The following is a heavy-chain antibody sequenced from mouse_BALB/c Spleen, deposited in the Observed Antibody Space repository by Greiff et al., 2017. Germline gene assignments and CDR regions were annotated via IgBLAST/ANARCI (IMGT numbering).Heavy chain of an antibody. V-gene: IGHV10-1*02. CDR2: IRSKSNNYAT. CDR1: GFTFNTYA. CDR3: VRHIYDGYYGDAMDY. D-gene: IGHD2-3*01. Sequence: EVNVVESGGGLVQPKGSLKLSCAASGFTFNTYAMNWVRQAPGKGLEWVARIRSKSNNYATYYADSVKDRFTISRDDSQSMLYLQMNNLKTEDTAMYYCVRHIYDGYYGDAMDYWGQGTSVTVSS. J-gene: IGHJ4*01.